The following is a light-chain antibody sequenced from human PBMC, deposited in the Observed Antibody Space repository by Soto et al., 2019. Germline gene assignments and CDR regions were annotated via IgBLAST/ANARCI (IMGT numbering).Light chain of an antibody. J-gene: IGLJ1*01. V-gene: IGLV2-14*03. Sequence: QSVLTQPASVSGSPGQSITISCTGTSSDIGHYDYVSWYQQHPGKAPKLMIYHVTYRPSGVSNRYSSSKSGNSPSLTISGLQADDEADYYCCSLTSSHTYVFGSGTKVTVL. CDR3: CSLTSSHTYV. CDR1: SSDIGHYDY. CDR2: HVT.